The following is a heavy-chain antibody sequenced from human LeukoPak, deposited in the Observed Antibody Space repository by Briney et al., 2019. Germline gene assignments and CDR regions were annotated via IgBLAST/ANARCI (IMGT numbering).Heavy chain of an antibody. CDR1: GYTFTGYY. V-gene: IGHV1-2*02. CDR2: INPNSGGT. J-gene: IGHJ4*02. D-gene: IGHD3-22*01. Sequence: ASVKVSCKASGYTFTGYYIHWVRQAPGQGLEWMGWINPNSGGTNYAQKFQGRVTMTRDTSISTAYMELSRLRSDDTAVYYCARGGAMIVLFADSELGYWGQGTLVTVSS. CDR3: ARGGAMIVLFADSELGY.